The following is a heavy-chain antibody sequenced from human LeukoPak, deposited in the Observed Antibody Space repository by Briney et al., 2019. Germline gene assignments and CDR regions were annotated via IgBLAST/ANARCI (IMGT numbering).Heavy chain of an antibody. CDR3: ASRLYYYDRDAFDI. CDR1: GFTVSSNY. V-gene: IGHV3-53*01. Sequence: GGSLRLSCAASGFTVSSNYMSWVRQAPGKGLEWVSVIYSGGSTYYADSVKGRFTIPRDNSKNTLYLQMNSLRAEDTAVYYCASRLYYYDRDAFDIWGQGTMVTVSS. D-gene: IGHD3-22*01. J-gene: IGHJ3*02. CDR2: IYSGGST.